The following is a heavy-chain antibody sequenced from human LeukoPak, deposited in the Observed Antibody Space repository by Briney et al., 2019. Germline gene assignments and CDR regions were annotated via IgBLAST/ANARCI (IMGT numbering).Heavy chain of an antibody. CDR1: GFTFSSYG. CDR3: ATSPASSGWYPQPGY. Sequence: GGSLRLSCAASGFTFSSYGMNWVRQAPGKGLEWVAVIWYGGSNKYYADSVKGRFTISRDNSKNTLYLQMNSLRAEDTAVYYCATSPASSGWYPQPGYWGQGTLVTVSS. D-gene: IGHD6-19*01. J-gene: IGHJ4*02. CDR2: IWYGGSNK. V-gene: IGHV3-33*08.